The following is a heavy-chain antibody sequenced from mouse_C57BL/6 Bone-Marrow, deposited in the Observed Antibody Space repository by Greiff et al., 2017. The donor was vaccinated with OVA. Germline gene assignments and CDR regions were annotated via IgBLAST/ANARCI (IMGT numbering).Heavy chain of an antibody. V-gene: IGHV10-1*01. CDR1: GFSFNTYA. CDR2: IRSKSNNYAT. CDR3: VRHAGPKLGSQYFDV. D-gene: IGHD4-1*01. Sequence: EVKLVESGGGLVQPKGSLKLSCAASGFSFNTYAMNWVRQAPGKGLEWVARIRSKSNNYATYYADSVKDRFTISRDDSESMLYLQMNNLKTEDTAMYYCVRHAGPKLGSQYFDVWGTGTTVTVSS. J-gene: IGHJ1*03.